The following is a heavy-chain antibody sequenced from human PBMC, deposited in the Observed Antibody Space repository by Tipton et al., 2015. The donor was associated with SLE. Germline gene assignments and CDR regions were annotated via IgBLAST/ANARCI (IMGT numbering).Heavy chain of an antibody. V-gene: IGHV4-34*01. CDR2: INHGGST. Sequence: TLSLTCAVYGGSFSGYYWSWIRQSPGKGLEWIGEINHGGSTYYNPSLRSRLTISVDTSKNQFSLRLYSLTAADTGLYYCARRNLGQCTGNQCSGNWFDSWGQGTQVTVSS. CDR3: ARRNLGQCTGNQCSGNWFDS. D-gene: IGHD2-8*02. CDR1: GGSFSGYY. J-gene: IGHJ5*01.